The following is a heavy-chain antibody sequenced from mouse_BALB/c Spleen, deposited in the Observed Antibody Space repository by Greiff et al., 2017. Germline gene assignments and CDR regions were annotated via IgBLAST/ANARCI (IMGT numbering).Heavy chain of an antibody. D-gene: IGHD2-1*01. CDR1: GFTFSSYT. Sequence: EVHLVESGGGLVKPGGSLKLSCAASGFTFSSYTMSWVRQTPEKRLEWVATISSGGSYTYYPDSVKGRFTISRDNAKNTLYLQMSSLKSEDTAMYYCTRGDYGNLYYFDYWGQGTTLTVSS. CDR3: TRGDYGNLYYFDY. J-gene: IGHJ2*01. V-gene: IGHV5-6-4*01. CDR2: ISSGGSYT.